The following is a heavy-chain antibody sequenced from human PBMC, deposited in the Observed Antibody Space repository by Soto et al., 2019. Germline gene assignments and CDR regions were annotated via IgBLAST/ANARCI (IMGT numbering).Heavy chain of an antibody. J-gene: IGHJ4*02. CDR3: ARGWDIVLMVYASFDY. CDR1: GFTFSSYW. V-gene: IGHV3-7*01. D-gene: IGHD2-8*01. Sequence: EVQLVESGGGLVQPGGSLRLSCAASGFTFSSYWMSWVRQAPGKGLEWVANIKQDGSEKYYVDSVKGRFTISRDNAKNSLYLQMNSLRAEDTAVYYCARGWDIVLMVYASFDYWGQGTLVTVSS. CDR2: IKQDGSEK.